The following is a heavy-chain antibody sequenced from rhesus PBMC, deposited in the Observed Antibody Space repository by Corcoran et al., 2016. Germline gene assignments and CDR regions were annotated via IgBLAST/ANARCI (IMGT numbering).Heavy chain of an antibody. J-gene: IGHJ4*01. CDR3: AIGVAAAGTGVGY. Sequence: QVQLQESGPAVVKPSEPLSLTCAVSGASITSRNCWSWIRQPPGKGLERIGGIHASAGSTEYNPSLKSRVAISRATSKNQFSLSLGSVTAADTAVYYCAIGVAAAGTGVGYWGQGVLVTVSS. CDR2: IHASAGST. D-gene: IGHD6-31*01. V-gene: IGHV4-93*01. CDR1: GASITSRNC.